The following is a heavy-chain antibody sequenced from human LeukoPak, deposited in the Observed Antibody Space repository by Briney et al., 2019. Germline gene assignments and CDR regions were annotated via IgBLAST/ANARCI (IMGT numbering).Heavy chain of an antibody. Sequence: GGSLRLSCAASGFNFDDYAMHWVRQAPGKGLEWVSGISWNSGSIGYADSVKGRFTFSRDNAKNSLYLQMNSLRAEDTALYYCAQDMKYRTLYYFDYWGQGTLVTVSS. D-gene: IGHD6-6*01. J-gene: IGHJ4*02. V-gene: IGHV3-9*01. CDR2: ISWNSGSI. CDR3: AQDMKYRTLYYFDY. CDR1: GFNFDDYA.